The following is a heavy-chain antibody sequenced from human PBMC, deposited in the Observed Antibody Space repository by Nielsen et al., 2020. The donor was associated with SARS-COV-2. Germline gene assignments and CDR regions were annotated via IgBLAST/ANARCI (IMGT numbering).Heavy chain of an antibody. D-gene: IGHD3-10*01. CDR2: ISSSRTYK. J-gene: IGHJ4*02. V-gene: IGHV3-21*03. CDR1: GFIFSSYS. CDR3: ATQADGYKSPYDY. Sequence: GGSLRLSCAASGFIFSSYSMNWVRHAPGKGLEWVSSISSSRTYKQYRDSVKGRFTISRDNSKNTLYLQINSLRADDTAVYYCATQADGYKSPYDYWGQGTLVTVSS.